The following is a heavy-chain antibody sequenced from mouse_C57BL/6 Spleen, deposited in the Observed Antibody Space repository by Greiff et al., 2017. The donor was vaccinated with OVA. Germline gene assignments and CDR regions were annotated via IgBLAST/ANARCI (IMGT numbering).Heavy chain of an antibody. CDR1: GFSLTSYG. J-gene: IGHJ2*01. CDR2: IWSGGST. CDR3: DRNFEGGKLGPRYFDY. V-gene: IGHV2-2*01. D-gene: IGHD4-1*01. Sequence: VQGVESGPGLVQPSQSLSITCTVSGFSLTSYGVHWVRQSPGKGLEWLGVIWSGGSTDYNAAFISRLSISKDNSKSQVFFKMNSLQADDTAIYYCDRNFEGGKLGPRYFDYWGQGTTLTVSS.